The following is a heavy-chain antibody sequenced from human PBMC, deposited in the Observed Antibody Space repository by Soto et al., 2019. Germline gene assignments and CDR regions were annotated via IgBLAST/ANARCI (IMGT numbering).Heavy chain of an antibody. J-gene: IGHJ5*02. CDR2: IIPIFGTA. CDR1: GGTFSSYA. V-gene: IGHV1-69*13. Sequence: ASVKVSCKASGGTFSSYAISWVRQAPGQGLEWMGGIIPIFGTANYAQKFQGRVTITADESTSTAYMELSSLRSEDTAVYYCARGSTVTTDNWFDPWGQGTLVTVSS. D-gene: IGHD4-17*01. CDR3: ARGSTVTTDNWFDP.